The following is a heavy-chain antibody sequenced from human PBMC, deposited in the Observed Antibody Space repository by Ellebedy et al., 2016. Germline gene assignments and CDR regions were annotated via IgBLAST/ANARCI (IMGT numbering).Heavy chain of an antibody. J-gene: IGHJ4*02. CDR2: ISSSSSYI. Sequence: GGSLRLSXAASGFTFSSYSMNWVRQAPGKGLEWVSSISSSSSYIYYADSVKGRFTISRDNAKNSLYLQMNSLRAEDTAVYYCARVKVGAISDYWGQGTLVTVSS. V-gene: IGHV3-21*01. CDR1: GFTFSSYS. CDR3: ARVKVGAISDY. D-gene: IGHD1-26*01.